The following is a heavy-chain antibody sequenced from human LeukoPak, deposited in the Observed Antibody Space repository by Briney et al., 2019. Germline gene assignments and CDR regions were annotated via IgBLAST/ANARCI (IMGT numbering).Heavy chain of an antibody. V-gene: IGHV3-23*01. CDR2: ISGSGGST. CDR1: GFTFSSYA. CDR3: ARITYCGGDCYTTFDY. Sequence: GGSLRLSCAASGFTFSSYAMSWVRQAPGKGLEWVSAISGSGGSTYYADSVKGRFTISADKSISTAYLQWSSLKASDTAMYYCARITYCGGDCYTTFDYWGQGTLVTVSS. D-gene: IGHD2-21*01. J-gene: IGHJ4*02.